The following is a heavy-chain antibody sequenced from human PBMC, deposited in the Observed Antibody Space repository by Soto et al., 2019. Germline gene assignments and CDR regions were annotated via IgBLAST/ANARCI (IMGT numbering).Heavy chain of an antibody. CDR2: ISYDGSNK. V-gene: IGHV3-30-3*01. Sequence: QVQLVESGGGVVQPGRSLRLSCAASGFTFSSYAMHWVRQAPGKGLEWVAVISYDGSNKYYADSVKGRFTISRDNSKNKLYLQMNSLRAEDTAVYYCARDSAPYPLWSGYYTGIDYWGQGTLVTVSS. CDR1: GFTFSSYA. CDR3: ARDSAPYPLWSGYYTGIDY. J-gene: IGHJ4*02. D-gene: IGHD3-3*01.